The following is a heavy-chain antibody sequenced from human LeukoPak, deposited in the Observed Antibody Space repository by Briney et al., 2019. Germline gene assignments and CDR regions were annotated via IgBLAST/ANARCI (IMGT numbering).Heavy chain of an antibody. J-gene: IGHJ5*02. Sequence: PSETLSLTCTVSGGSISSSSYYWGWIRQPPGKGLEWIGSIYYSGSTYYNPSLKSRVTISVDTSKNQFSLKLSSVTAADTAVYYCARDPSGSSYYGSGSYPWGQGTLVTVSS. D-gene: IGHD3-10*01. V-gene: IGHV4-39*07. CDR3: ARDPSGSSYYGSGSYP. CDR1: GGSISSSSYY. CDR2: IYYSGST.